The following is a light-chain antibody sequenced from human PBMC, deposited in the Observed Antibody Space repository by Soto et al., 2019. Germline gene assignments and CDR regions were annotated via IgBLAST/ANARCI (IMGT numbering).Light chain of an antibody. CDR1: QSVFNNH. V-gene: IGKV3-20*01. CDR2: GAS. Sequence: EIVLTQSPGTLSFSPGERATLSCRASQSVFNNHIGWYQQKPGQAPRRLIFGASFRATGIPDRFSGSGSGTDFTLTISRLEPEDSAMYYCQQYGTAPITFGQGTRLEIK. J-gene: IGKJ5*01. CDR3: QQYGTAPIT.